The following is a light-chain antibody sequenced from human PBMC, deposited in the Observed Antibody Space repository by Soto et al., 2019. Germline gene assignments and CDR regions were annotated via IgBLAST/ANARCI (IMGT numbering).Light chain of an antibody. J-gene: IGLJ2*01. CDR2: DSN. Sequence: QCVLTQPHPVPAAPGQERTISSSRSSSNTGNNHVSWYQQLPGTAPKFLIYDSNKRPSGIPDRFSGSKSGTSATLGITGLQTGGEADYYCGTWDSSLGAVVFGGGTKVTVL. CDR1: SSNTGNNH. V-gene: IGLV1-51*01. CDR3: GTWDSSLGAVV.